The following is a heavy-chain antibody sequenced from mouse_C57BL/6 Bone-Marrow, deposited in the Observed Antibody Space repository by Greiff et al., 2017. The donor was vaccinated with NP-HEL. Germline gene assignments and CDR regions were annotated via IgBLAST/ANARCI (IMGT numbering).Heavy chain of an antibody. CDR2: IYPGGGYT. D-gene: IGHD2-5*01. CDR1: GYTFTNYW. Sequence: LVESGAELVRPGTSVKMSCKASGYTFTNYWIGWAKQRPGHGLEWIGDIYPGGGYTNYNEKFKGKATLTADKSSSTAYMQFSSLTSEDSAIYYCARWVYSNLYYFDYWGQGTTLTVSS. J-gene: IGHJ2*01. V-gene: IGHV1-63*01. CDR3: ARWVYSNLYYFDY.